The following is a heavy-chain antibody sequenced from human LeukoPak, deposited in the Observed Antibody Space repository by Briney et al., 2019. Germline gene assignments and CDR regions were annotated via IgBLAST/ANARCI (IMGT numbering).Heavy chain of an antibody. CDR2: ISSNGGST. D-gene: IGHD1-26*01. J-gene: IGHJ4*02. V-gene: IGHV3-64*01. CDR1: GFTFSSYA. CDR3: ARVLGATPSPDY. Sequence: GGSLRLSCAASGFTFSSYARHWVRRAPGKGLEYVSAISSNGGSTYYANSVKGRFTISRDNSKNTLYLQMGSLRAEDMAVYYCARVLGATPSPDYWGQGTLVTVSS.